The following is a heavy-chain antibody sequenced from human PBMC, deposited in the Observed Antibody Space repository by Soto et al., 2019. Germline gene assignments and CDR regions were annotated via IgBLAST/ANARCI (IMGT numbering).Heavy chain of an antibody. CDR2: IYNSVST. J-gene: IGHJ4*02. D-gene: IGHD6-19*01. V-gene: IGHV4-38-2*01. Sequence: SETLSLTXAVSGDSINNNYYWGWIRKPPGKGLEWIASIYNSVSTHYNPSLKSRVTISIDTSKNQFSLQLTSVTAADTAVYYCARNSSGWSFDSWGQGTRVTVSS. CDR1: GDSINNNYY. CDR3: ARNSSGWSFDS.